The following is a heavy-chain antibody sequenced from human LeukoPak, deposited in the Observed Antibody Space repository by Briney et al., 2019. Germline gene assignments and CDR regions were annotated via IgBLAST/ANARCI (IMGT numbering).Heavy chain of an antibody. V-gene: IGHV1-2*02. J-gene: IGHJ4*02. CDR1: GYTFTDYY. CDR2: INPNSGGT. CDR3: ARDLGDYIFYFDY. D-gene: IGHD4-17*01. Sequence: ASVKVSCKASGYTFTDYYIHWVRQAPGQGLEWVGWINPNSGGTYYAQKFQGRVTMTRDTSISTAYKELSRLRSDDTAVYYCARDLGDYIFYFDYWGQGTLVTVSS.